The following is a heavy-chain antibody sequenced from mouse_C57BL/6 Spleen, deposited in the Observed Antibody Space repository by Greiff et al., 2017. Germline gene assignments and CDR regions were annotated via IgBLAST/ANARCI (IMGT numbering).Heavy chain of an antibody. D-gene: IGHD2-1*01. CDR2: IYPGGGYT. Sequence: QVHVKQSGAELVRPGTSVKMSCKASGYTFTNYWIGWAKQRPGHGLEWIGDIYPGGGYTNYNEKFKGKATLTADKSSSTAYMQFSSLTSEDSAIYYCARIYYGNYWYFDVWGTGTTVTVSS. J-gene: IGHJ1*03. V-gene: IGHV1-63*01. CDR3: ARIYYGNYWYFDV. CDR1: GYTFTNYW.